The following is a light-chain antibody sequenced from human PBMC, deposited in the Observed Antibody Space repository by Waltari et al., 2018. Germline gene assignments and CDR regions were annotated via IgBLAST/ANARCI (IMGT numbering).Light chain of an antibody. J-gene: IGKJ1*01. CDR2: AAS. Sequence: LTKSPGTIHLSPQERATLSGRASDSISKYLAWYQQRPGQAPRLLIYAASNRANGVPDRFSGSGSGTDFSLTISRLEPEDFVVYYCQRYVRLPVTFGQGTKVEIK. V-gene: IGKV3-20*01. CDR3: QRYVRLPVT. CDR1: DSISKY.